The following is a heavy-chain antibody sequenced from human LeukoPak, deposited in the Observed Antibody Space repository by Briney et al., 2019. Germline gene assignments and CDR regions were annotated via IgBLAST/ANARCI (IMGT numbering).Heavy chain of an antibody. CDR1: RGSVKTYS. CDR2: VSYSGAA. Sequence: SETLSLTCTVSRGSVKTYSWSWVRQPPGKGLEWIGYVSYSGAANYNPSLKSRVTISVDTSKNQFSLKLSSVTAADTAVYYCARHPVGPGGLDVWGQGTTVTVSS. V-gene: IGHV4-59*08. CDR3: ARHPVGPGGLDV. J-gene: IGHJ6*02.